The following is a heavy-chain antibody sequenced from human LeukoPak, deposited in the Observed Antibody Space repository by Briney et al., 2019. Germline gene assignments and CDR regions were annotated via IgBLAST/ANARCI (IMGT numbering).Heavy chain of an antibody. CDR3: ARPTSYDYVWGSYRLDY. CDR1: GFTFNNYA. J-gene: IGHJ4*02. D-gene: IGHD3-16*02. V-gene: IGHV3-33*08. CDR2: IWYDGSNK. Sequence: GGSLRLSCAASGFTFNNYAIHWVRQAPGKGLEWVAVIWYDGSNKYYADSVKGRFTISRDNSKNTLYLQMNSLRAEDTAVYYCARPTSYDYVWGSYRLDYWGQGTLVTVSS.